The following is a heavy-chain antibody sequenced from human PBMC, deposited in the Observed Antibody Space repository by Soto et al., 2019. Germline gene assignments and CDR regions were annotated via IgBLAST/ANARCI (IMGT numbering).Heavy chain of an antibody. CDR2: INWNGIST. Sequence: EVQLVESGGGVVRPGGSLRLSCVASGFSFGDYGMNWVRQVPGKRLEWVSGINWNGISTSYADSVKGRFTISRDNTNNSLYLQMNNLRADDTAFYYCARDRGASGYGKRPDYWGQGALVTVSS. CDR3: ARDRGASGYGKRPDY. CDR1: GFSFGDYG. V-gene: IGHV3-20*04. D-gene: IGHD5-12*01. J-gene: IGHJ4*02.